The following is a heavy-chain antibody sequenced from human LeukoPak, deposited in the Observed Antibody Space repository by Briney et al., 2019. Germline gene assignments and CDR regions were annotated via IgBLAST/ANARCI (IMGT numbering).Heavy chain of an antibody. CDR1: GGSISSYY. J-gene: IGHJ5*01. CDR2: IYYSGST. D-gene: IGHD3-9*01. Sequence: PSETLSLTCTVSGGSISSYYWTWIRQPPGKALEWIGYIYYSGSTNYNPSLKSRATISVDRSRTQFFLKLRSVAAAATAVYYCARLSNYDILTGNSWFDSWGQGTLVTVSS. V-gene: IGHV4-59*08. CDR3: ARLSNYDILTGNSWFDS.